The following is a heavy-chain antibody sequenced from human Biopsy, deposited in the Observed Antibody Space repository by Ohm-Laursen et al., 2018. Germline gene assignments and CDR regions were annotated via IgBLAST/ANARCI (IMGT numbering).Heavy chain of an antibody. D-gene: IGHD3-10*01. V-gene: IGHV1-69*04. CDR3: ARGGSGSGYYGMDV. CDR1: GDTFNKYG. Sequence: SVKVSCKASGDTFNKYGIFWVRQAPGQGLEWMGRIIPIVDIVNYAQRFQGRVTMTADKSTSTAYLDLSSLISEDMAVYYCARGGSGSGYYGMDVWGQGTTVTVSS. CDR2: IIPIVDIV. J-gene: IGHJ6*02.